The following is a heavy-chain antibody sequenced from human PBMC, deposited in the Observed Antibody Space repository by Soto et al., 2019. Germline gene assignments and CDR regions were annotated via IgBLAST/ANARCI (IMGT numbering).Heavy chain of an antibody. J-gene: IGHJ6*02. D-gene: IGHD5-12*01. CDR2: SITIFGTA. V-gene: IGHV1-69*01. Sequence: QVQLVQSGAEVKKPASSVKVSCKASGGTFNNYPITWVRQAPGEGLEWMGGSITIFGTANYAQNFQGRVTISVDESTSTAYMELSSLRSEDTAVYYCARGRGYSGDDHYYYFDMDLWGQGTTVTVSS. CDR1: GGTFNNYP. CDR3: ARGRGYSGDDHYYYFDMDL.